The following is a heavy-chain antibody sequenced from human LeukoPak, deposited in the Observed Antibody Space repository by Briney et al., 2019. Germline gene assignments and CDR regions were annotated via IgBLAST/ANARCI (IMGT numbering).Heavy chain of an antibody. CDR3: AKDRAARNGMDV. J-gene: IGHJ6*02. Sequence: SETLSLTCTVSGGSMSGFYWSWLRQPAGKGLEWIGRLYVSGTTTYNPSLKSRVTMSAEPSKNQFSLNLTSVTAADTAVYYCAKDRAARNGMDVWGHGTTVTVSS. V-gene: IGHV4-4*07. CDR2: LYVSGTT. CDR1: GGSMSGFY. D-gene: IGHD6-6*01.